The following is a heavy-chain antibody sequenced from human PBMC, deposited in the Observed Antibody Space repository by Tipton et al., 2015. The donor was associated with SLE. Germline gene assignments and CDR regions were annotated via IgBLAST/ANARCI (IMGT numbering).Heavy chain of an antibody. D-gene: IGHD3-3*01. CDR2: INPKSGGA. Sequence: QVQLVQSGAEMKKPGASVKVSCKASGYTFSSDGINWVRRAPGQGLEWMGWINPKSGGANYAHNFQGRVTLTRDTSINTAYLELNSLRSDDTAVYYCARDPESHGLESWSSTGFWFRNWGQAELVTVSS. V-gene: IGHV1-2*02. CDR1: GYTFSSDG. J-gene: IGHJ4*02. CDR3: ARDPESHGLESWSSTGFWFRN.